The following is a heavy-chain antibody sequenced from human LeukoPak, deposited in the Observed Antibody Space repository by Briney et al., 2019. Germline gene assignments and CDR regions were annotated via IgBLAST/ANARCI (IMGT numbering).Heavy chain of an antibody. CDR2: IYPGDSDT. CDR1: GSSFTNYW. Sequence: HGESLKISCQGSGSSFTNYWIGWVRQMPGKGLEWMGIIYPGDSDTRYSPSFQGQATISADKSISTAYLQWSSLKASDTAMYYCARRGYCGGDCYVDYWGQGTLVTVSS. V-gene: IGHV5-51*01. D-gene: IGHD2-21*02. CDR3: ARRGYCGGDCYVDY. J-gene: IGHJ4*02.